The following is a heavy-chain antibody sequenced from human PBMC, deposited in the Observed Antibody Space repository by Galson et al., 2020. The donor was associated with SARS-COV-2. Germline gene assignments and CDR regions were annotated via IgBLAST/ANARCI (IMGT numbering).Heavy chain of an antibody. CDR3: AGEYGIKFGGVFVMGY. V-gene: IGHV3-66*01. Sequence: GGSLRLSCAASAFIVSSNYMSWIRQAPGKGLEWVSGIYSGGNTNYADSVKGRFTISRDNSKNTLYLQMHSLRAEDTAVYYCAGEYGIKFGGVFVMGYWGQGTLVTVSS. CDR2: IYSGGNT. D-gene: IGHD3-16*02. J-gene: IGHJ4*02. CDR1: AFIVSSNY.